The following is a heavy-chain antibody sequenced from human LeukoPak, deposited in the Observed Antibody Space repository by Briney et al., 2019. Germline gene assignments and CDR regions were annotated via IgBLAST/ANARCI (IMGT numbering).Heavy chain of an antibody. D-gene: IGHD2-2*01. CDR3: TTVEEYCSSTNCYDY. CDR1: GLTFSNAW. J-gene: IGHJ4*02. Sequence: PGGSLRLSCAVSGLTFSNAWMSWVRQAPGKGLEWVGRIKSKTDGGTIDYAAPVKGRFTISRDDSKNTLYLQMNSLKTEDTAVYYYTTVEEYCSSTNCYDYWGQGTLVTVSS. V-gene: IGHV3-15*01. CDR2: IKSKTDGGTI.